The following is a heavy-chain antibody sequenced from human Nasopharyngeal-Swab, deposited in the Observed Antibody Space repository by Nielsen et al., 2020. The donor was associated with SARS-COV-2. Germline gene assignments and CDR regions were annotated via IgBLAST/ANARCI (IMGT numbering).Heavy chain of an antibody. CDR2: IYPDDSDT. D-gene: IGHD3-9*01. V-gene: IGHV5-51*01. J-gene: IGHJ4*02. Sequence: GGTLSLYCKGSGYSFTDYWIGWVRQMPGKGLEWMAIIYPDDSDTRYSPSFQGQVTISADKSISTAYLQWSSLKASDTAMYYCARLDGYWSQGTLVTVSS. CDR1: GYSFTDYW. CDR3: ARLDGY.